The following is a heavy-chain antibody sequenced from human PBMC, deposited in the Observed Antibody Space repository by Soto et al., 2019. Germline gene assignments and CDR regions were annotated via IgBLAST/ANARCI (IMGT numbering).Heavy chain of an antibody. D-gene: IGHD3-10*01. J-gene: IGHJ4*02. V-gene: IGHV3-48*01. Sequence: EVQLVESGGDLVQPGGSLRLSCAASGFSFTSYDMNWVRQAPGKGLEWVSYISSGSVIIYYADSVKGRFTISRDNAKNTLYLPMHSLRVEDTSGYYCARFYVGSYGYFDYWGQGTLVTVSS. CDR2: ISSGSVII. CDR1: GFSFTSYD. CDR3: ARFYVGSYGYFDY.